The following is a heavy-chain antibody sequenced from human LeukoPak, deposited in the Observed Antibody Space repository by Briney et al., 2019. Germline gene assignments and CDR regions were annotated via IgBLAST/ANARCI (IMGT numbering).Heavy chain of an antibody. J-gene: IGHJ4*02. CDR3: ARGRLGGSYLGTSFDY. Sequence: ASVKVSCKASGYTCTSYDINWVRQATGQGLEWMGWMNPNSGNTGYARKFQGRVTMTRNTSISTAYMELSSLRSEDTAVYYCARGRLGGSYLGTSFDYWGQGTLVTVSS. CDR1: GYTCTSYD. CDR2: MNPNSGNT. D-gene: IGHD2-15*01. V-gene: IGHV1-8*01.